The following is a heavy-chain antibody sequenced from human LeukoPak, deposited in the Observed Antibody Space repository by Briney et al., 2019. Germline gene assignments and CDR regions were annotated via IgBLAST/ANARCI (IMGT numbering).Heavy chain of an antibody. J-gene: IGHJ5*02. CDR2: INHSEST. V-gene: IGHV4-34*01. Sequence: SETPSLTCAVSGGSFSGYYRRWVRQPPGKGLEWIGEINHSESTYYTPSLKSRVTISVDPYKNQFSLKLSSVTAADTAVYYCARGLGWSDPWGQGTLVTVSS. CDR1: GGSFSGYY. CDR3: ARGLGWSDP.